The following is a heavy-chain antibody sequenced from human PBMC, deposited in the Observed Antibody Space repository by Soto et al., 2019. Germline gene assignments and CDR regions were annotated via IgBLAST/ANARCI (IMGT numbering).Heavy chain of an antibody. CDR2: ISPYNGNT. V-gene: IGHV1-18*04. CDR1: GYFFTSYG. CDR3: ARGEQLAHFDY. Sequence: QVQLVQSGGEVVQPGASVKVSCKASGYFFTSYGISWVRQAPGQGLEWMGWISPYNGNTNYAQKLQGRVTMTTDTSTSTTYMELRSLKSDDTAVYYCARGEQLAHFDYWGQGTLVTVSS. D-gene: IGHD6-6*01. J-gene: IGHJ4*02.